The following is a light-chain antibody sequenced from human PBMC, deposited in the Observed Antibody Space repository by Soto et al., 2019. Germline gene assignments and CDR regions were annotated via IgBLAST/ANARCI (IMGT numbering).Light chain of an antibody. Sequence: EIVLTQSPATLSLSPGERATRSCRASQSVSSYLAWYQQKPGQAPRLLIYDASNRATGIPARFSGSGSGTDFTLTISSLEPEDFAVYYCQQRSNWPWTFGQGTRWIS. CDR3: QQRSNWPWT. CDR2: DAS. J-gene: IGKJ1*01. CDR1: QSVSSY. V-gene: IGKV3-11*01.